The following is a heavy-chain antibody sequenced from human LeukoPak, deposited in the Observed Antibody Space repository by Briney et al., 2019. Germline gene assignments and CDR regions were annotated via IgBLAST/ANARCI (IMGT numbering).Heavy chain of an antibody. Sequence: PGGSLRLSCAASGFTVSSNYMSWVRQAPGKGLEWVSAISGSGGSTYYADSVKGRFTISRDNSKNTLYLQMNSLRAEDTAVYYCAKAQDTAMVKKYYFDYWGQGTLVTVSS. V-gene: IGHV3-23*01. CDR3: AKAQDTAMVKKYYFDY. CDR2: ISGSGGST. J-gene: IGHJ4*02. D-gene: IGHD5-18*01. CDR1: GFTVSSNY.